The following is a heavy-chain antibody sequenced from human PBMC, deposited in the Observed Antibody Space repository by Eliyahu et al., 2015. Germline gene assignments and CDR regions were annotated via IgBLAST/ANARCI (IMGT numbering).Heavy chain of an antibody. Sequence: EVQLLESGGGLVQPGGSLRLSCAAAGFTXTNYAMGGARQAPGKGXGWVSCIGGXGRDXYYSDSVKGRFTISRDNSKTTLYLQMNSLRAEDTAVYYCAKTSGFWRGISNRYFDFWGQGTLLTVSS. CDR1: GFTXTNYA. D-gene: IGHD3-3*01. J-gene: IGHJ4*02. V-gene: IGHV3-23*01. CDR3: AKTSGFWRGISNRYFDF. CDR2: IGGXGRDX.